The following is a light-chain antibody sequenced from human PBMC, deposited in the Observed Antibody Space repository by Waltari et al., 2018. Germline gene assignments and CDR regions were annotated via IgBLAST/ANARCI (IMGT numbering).Light chain of an antibody. CDR3: QVWDRGSDHGGAV. CDR2: NDT. J-gene: IGLJ2*01. Sequence: SFVLTQPPSVSVAPGQTARITCGGNNIETKSVHWYQQKPGQAPGLVVYNDTARPSGIPDRFSGSNSGNTATLTISRVEVGDEADYFCQVWDRGSDHGGAVFGGGTKLTAL. V-gene: IGLV3-21*02. CDR1: NIETKS.